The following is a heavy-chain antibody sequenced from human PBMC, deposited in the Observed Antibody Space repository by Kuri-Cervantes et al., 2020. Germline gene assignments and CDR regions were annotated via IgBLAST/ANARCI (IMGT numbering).Heavy chain of an antibody. J-gene: IGHJ4*02. Sequence: GESLKISCAVSGFTFRHYAMSWVRQAPGKGLECVSGISGSGDNTYYADSVKGRFTISRDNAKNSLYLQMNSLRAEDTAVYYCARARVMYYYDSSGRIDYWGQGTLVTVSS. CDR2: ISGSGDNT. CDR3: ARARVMYYYDSSGRIDY. CDR1: GFTFRHYA. V-gene: IGHV3-23*01. D-gene: IGHD3-22*01.